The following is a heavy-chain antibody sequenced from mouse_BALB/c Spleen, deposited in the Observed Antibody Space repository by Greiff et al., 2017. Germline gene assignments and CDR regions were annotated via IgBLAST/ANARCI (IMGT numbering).Heavy chain of an antibody. CDR2: IWAGGST. Sequence: QVQLKESGPGLVAPSQSLSITCTVSGFSLTSYGVHWVRQPPGKGLEWLGVIWAGGSTNYNSALMSRLSISKDNSKSQVFLKMNSLQTDDTAMYYCAREFMITTRVCYAMDYWGQGTSVTVSS. CDR3: AREFMITTRVCYAMDY. CDR1: GFSLTSYG. V-gene: IGHV2-9*02. J-gene: IGHJ4*01. D-gene: IGHD2-4*01.